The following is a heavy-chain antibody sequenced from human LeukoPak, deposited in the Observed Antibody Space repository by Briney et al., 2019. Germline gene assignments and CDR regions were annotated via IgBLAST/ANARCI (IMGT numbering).Heavy chain of an antibody. CDR3: ARDGGGYYDSSGFDY. CDR2: IYYSGST. V-gene: IGHV4-59*01. CDR1: GGSINSYY. Sequence: SETLSLTCTVSGGSINSYYWSWIRQPPGKALEWIGYIYYSGSTNYNPSLKSRVTISVGMSKNQFSLKLISVTAADTAVYYCARDGGGYYDSSGFDYWGQGTLVTVPS. J-gene: IGHJ4*02. D-gene: IGHD3-22*01.